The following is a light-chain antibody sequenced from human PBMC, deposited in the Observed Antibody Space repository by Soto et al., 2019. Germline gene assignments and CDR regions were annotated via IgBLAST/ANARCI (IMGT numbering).Light chain of an antibody. CDR3: QQYNNWLST. J-gene: IGKJ1*01. V-gene: IGKV3-15*01. CDR1: QSVSSN. Sequence: EIMITQSPTALSVSPGEKATLSCRASQSVSSNLAWYQQKPGQAPRLLIYGASTRATGIPARFSGSGSGTEFTLTISSLQSEDFAVYYCQQYNNWLSTFGQGTKVDI. CDR2: GAS.